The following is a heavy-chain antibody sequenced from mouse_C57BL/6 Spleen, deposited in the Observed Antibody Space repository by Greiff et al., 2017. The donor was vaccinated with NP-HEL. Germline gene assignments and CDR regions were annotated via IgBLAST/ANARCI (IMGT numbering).Heavy chain of an antibody. D-gene: IGHD1-1*01. V-gene: IGHV1-82*01. CDR2: IYPGDGDT. CDR1: GYAFSSSW. J-gene: IGHJ2*01. Sequence: QVHVKQSGPELVKPGASVKISCKASGYAFSSSWMNWVKQRPGKGLEWIGRIYPGDGDTNYNGKFKGKATLTADKSSSTAYMQLSSLTSEDSAVYFCAYGSSLFDYWGQSTTLTVSS. CDR3: AYGSSLFDY.